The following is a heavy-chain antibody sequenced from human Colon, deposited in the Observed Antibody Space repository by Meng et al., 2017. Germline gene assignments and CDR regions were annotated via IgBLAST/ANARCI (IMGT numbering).Heavy chain of an antibody. Sequence: SETLSLTCAVSGGSISSSNWWSWVRQPPGKGLEWIGEIYHSGSTNCNPSLKSRVTISVDKSKNQFSLKLSSVTAADTAVYYCARESPGYSSGWYTRYFDYWGQGTRVTVYS. D-gene: IGHD6-19*01. CDR1: GGSISSSNW. CDR3: ARESPGYSSGWYTRYFDY. J-gene: IGHJ4*02. CDR2: IYHSGST. V-gene: IGHV4-4*02.